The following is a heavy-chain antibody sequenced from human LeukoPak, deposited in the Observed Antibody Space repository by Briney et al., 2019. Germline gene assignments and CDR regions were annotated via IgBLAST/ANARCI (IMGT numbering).Heavy chain of an antibody. CDR1: GIPFSDYD. CDR3: AAGTAADY. J-gene: IGHJ4*02. Sequence: GGSLRLSCVVSGIPFSDYDMNWIRQAPGKELEWISYISSTSSYTDYADSVKGRFTISRDNAQNALFLQMNSLRVEDTAVYYCAAGTAADYWGQGTRVAVSS. CDR2: ISSTSSYT. D-gene: IGHD6-13*01. V-gene: IGHV3-11*03.